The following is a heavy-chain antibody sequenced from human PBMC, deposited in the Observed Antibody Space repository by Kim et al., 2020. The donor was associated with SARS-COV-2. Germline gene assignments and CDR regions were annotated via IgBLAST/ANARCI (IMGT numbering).Heavy chain of an antibody. D-gene: IGHD6-6*01. Sequence: SETLSLTCTVSGGSISSSSYYWGWIRQPPGKGLEWIGSIYYSGSTYYNPSLKSRVTISVDTSKNQFSLKLSSVTAADTAVYYCARRGDTKQLGPHPYYYYYGMDVWGQGTTVTVSS. CDR1: GGSISSSSYY. V-gene: IGHV4-39*01. CDR3: ARRGDTKQLGPHPYYYYYGMDV. CDR2: IYYSGST. J-gene: IGHJ6*02.